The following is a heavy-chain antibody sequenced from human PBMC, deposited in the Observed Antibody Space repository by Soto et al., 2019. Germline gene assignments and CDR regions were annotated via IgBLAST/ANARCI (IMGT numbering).Heavy chain of an antibody. J-gene: IGHJ3*02. CDR1: GGSISSYY. CDR2: IYYSGST. CDR3: ARHDSSGYYFPAAFDI. V-gene: IGHV4-59*08. D-gene: IGHD3-22*01. Sequence: QVQLQESGPGLVKPSETLSLTCTVSGGSISSYYWSWIRQPPGKGLEWIGYIYYSGSTNYNPSLKIRVTISVDTSKNQFSLKLSSVTAADTAVYYCARHDSSGYYFPAAFDIWGQGTMVTVSS.